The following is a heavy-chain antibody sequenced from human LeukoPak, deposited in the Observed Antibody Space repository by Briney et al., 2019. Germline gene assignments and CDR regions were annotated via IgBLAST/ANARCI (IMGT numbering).Heavy chain of an antibody. J-gene: IGHJ6*03. CDR1: GYTFISYG. V-gene: IGHV1-18*04. D-gene: IGHD3-16*01. CDR2: ISPHKDRS. Sequence: ASVKVSCKASGYTFISYGINWVRQAPGQGLEWMAYISPHKDRSHYAQNFQGRVAKTTDTSTTTAYMELSSLRSDDTAIYYCARVRGAGYMDVWGNGTTVIISS. CDR3: ARVRGAGYMDV.